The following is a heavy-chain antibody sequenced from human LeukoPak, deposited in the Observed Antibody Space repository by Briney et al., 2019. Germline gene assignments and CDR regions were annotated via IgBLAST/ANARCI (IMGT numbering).Heavy chain of an antibody. D-gene: IGHD3-22*01. J-gene: IGHJ6*03. CDR1: GFTFSRYS. V-gene: IGHV3-21*01. CDR3: ARDYFDSSDYPQTYYYYYMDV. Sequence: GGSLRLSCAPSGFTFSRYSMNWVRQAPGKGLEWVASISSTSTFIYSADSVKGRFTISRDTAKNSLFLQMNSLRAEDTAIYYCARDYFDSSDYPQTYYYYYMDVCGKGTTVTVSS. CDR2: ISSTSTFI.